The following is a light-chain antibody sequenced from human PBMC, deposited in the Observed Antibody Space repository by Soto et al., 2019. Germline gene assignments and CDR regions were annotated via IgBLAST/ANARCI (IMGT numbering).Light chain of an antibody. V-gene: IGKV3-20*01. CDR2: GTS. CDR3: QPYGSSSWT. J-gene: IGKJ1*01. Sequence: EIVLTQSPATLSLSPGERATLSCRASQSVSSSYLAWYQQKPGQAPRLLIYGTSSRATAIPDRFSGSGSGTDFTLTISRLEPEDFAVYYCQPYGSSSWTFGQGTKVDIK. CDR1: QSVSSSY.